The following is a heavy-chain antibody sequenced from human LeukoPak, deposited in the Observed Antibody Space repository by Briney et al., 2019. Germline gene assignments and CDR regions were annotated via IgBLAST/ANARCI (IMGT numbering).Heavy chain of an antibody. CDR1: GGSFSGYY. CDR3: ARGSYVWGSYRLDY. CDR2: INHSGST. V-gene: IGHV4-34*01. Sequence: SETLSLTCAVYGGSFSGYYWSWIRQPPGKGLEWIGEINHSGSTNYNPSLKSRVTISVDTSKNQFSLKLSSVTAADTAVHYCARGSYVWGSYRLDYWGQGTLVTVSS. J-gene: IGHJ4*02. D-gene: IGHD3-16*02.